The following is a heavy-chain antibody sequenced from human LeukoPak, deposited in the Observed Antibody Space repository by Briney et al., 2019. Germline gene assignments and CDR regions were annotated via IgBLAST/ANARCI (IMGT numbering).Heavy chain of an antibody. J-gene: IGHJ4*02. CDR2: VSPSGDRT. CDR3: AIMHGYYDGSGYWVQ. Sequence: PSGGSLRLSCAASGFTFGSYGMSWVRQAPGKGLEWVSFVSPSGDRTSNADSVEGRFTISRDNPRDTLYLQMNSLRDEDTAGYYCAIMHGYYDGSGYWVQWGQGTLVTVSS. V-gene: IGHV3-23*01. D-gene: IGHD3-22*01. CDR1: GFTFGSYG.